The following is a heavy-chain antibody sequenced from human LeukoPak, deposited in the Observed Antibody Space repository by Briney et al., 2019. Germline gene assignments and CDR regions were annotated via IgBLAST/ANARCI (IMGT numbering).Heavy chain of an antibody. CDR1: GYTFSSYG. J-gene: IGHJ5*02. D-gene: IGHD4-17*01. V-gene: IGHV1-18*01. Sequence: GASVKVSCKASGYTFSSYGISWVRQAPGQGLEWMGWISGYDGNTKYAQKLQGRVSLTTDSSTSTVYMELRSLRPDDTAVYYCARDDYGEPGWFDPWGQGTLVTVSS. CDR3: ARDDYGEPGWFDP. CDR2: ISGYDGNT.